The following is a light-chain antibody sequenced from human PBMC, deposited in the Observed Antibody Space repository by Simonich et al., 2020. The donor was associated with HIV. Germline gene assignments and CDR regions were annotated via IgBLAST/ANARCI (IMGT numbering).Light chain of an antibody. J-gene: IGKJ2*01. CDR1: QDISSA. CDR3: QQFNSYPYT. CDR2: DAS. Sequence: AIQLTQSPSSLSASVGDRVTITCRASQDISSALAWYQQKPGKAPKLLIYDASSLESGGPSRFSGSGSGTDFTLTISSLQPEDFATYYCQQFNSYPYTFGQGTKLEIK. V-gene: IGKV1-13*02.